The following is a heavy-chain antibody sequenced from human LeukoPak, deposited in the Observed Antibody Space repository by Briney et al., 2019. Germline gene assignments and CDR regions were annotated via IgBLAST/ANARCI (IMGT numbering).Heavy chain of an antibody. J-gene: IGHJ4*02. CDR2: ISGSGSST. V-gene: IGHV3-23*01. Sequence: HSGGSLRLSCAASGFTFSSYSMNWVRQAPGKGLEWISLISGSGSSTYYADSVKGRFTISRDNSKNTLHLQMNSLRAEDTAVYYCAKRGFIAGNPTDFDYWGQGTLVTVSS. D-gene: IGHD6-13*01. CDR1: GFTFSSYS. CDR3: AKRGFIAGNPTDFDY.